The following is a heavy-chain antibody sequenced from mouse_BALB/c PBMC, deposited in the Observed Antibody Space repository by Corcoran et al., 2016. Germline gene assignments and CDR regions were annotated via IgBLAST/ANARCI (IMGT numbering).Heavy chain of an antibody. CDR2: IDPENGNT. V-gene: IGHV14-1*02. D-gene: IGHD2-4*01. Sequence: EVQLQQSGAELVRPGALVKLSCKASGFNIKDYYMHWVKQRPEQGLEWIGWIDPENGNTIYDPKFQGKASITADISSNTAYLQLSSLTSEDTAVYYCASIYYDYAWFAYWGQGTLVTVSA. CDR1: GFNIKDYY. J-gene: IGHJ3*01. CDR3: ASIYYDYAWFAY.